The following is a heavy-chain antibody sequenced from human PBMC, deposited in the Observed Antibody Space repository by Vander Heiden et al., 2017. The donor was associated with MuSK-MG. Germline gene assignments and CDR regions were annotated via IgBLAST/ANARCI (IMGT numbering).Heavy chain of an antibody. CDR1: GFSLSTSGVG. CDR3: AHRAYGDSPFYFDY. Sequence: QITLKESGPTLVKPTQTLTLTCTFSGFSLSTSGVGVGWIRQPPGKALEWLALIYWNDDKRYSPALKSRLTITKDTSKNQVLLTMTKMDTVDTATYYFAHRAYGDSPFYFDYWGQGTLVTVSS. J-gene: IGHJ4*02. V-gene: IGHV2-5*01. D-gene: IGHD4-17*01. CDR2: IYWNDDK.